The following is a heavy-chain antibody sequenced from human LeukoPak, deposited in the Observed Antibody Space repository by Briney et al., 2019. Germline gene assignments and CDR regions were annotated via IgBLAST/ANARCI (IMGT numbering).Heavy chain of an antibody. Sequence: GASAKVSCKASGYTFTSYGINWVRQAPGQGLEWMGWISAYNGNTNYAQKLQGRVTMTTDTSTSTAYMELRSLRSDDTAVYYCARDVIAVAGYDWFDPWGQGTLVTVSS. CDR2: ISAYNGNT. V-gene: IGHV1-18*01. J-gene: IGHJ5*02. CDR1: GYTFTSYG. D-gene: IGHD6-19*01. CDR3: ARDVIAVAGYDWFDP.